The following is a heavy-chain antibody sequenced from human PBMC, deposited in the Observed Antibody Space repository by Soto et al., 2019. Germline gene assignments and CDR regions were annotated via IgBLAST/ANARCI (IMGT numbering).Heavy chain of an antibody. Sequence: QVQLVQSGAEVKKPGSSVKVSCKASGGTFSSYAISWVRQAPGQGLEWMGGIIPIFGTANYAQKFQGRVTITGDESTSTAYMELSSLRSEDTVLYYGTGRWGVVPAAHHYYYYGMDVWGQGTTVTVSS. J-gene: IGHJ6*02. CDR2: IIPIFGTA. V-gene: IGHV1-69*19. CDR3: TGRWGVVPAAHHYYYYGMDV. D-gene: IGHD2-2*01. CDR1: GGTFSSYA.